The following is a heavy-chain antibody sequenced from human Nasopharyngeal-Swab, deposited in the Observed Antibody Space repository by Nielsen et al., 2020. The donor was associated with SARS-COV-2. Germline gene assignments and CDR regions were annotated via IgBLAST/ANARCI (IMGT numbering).Heavy chain of an antibody. Sequence: GGFLRLSCVASGFNLRGYWMSWVRQAPGKGLEWVANIKDDGSQKNYVDSVKGRFSISRDSSKNTLYLQMDSLRGEDTAVYYCARDAPAHYGAFYWGRGTLVTVSS. CDR2: IKDDGSQK. CDR1: GFNLRGYW. J-gene: IGHJ4*02. D-gene: IGHD4-17*01. CDR3: ARDAPAHYGAFY. V-gene: IGHV3-7*01.